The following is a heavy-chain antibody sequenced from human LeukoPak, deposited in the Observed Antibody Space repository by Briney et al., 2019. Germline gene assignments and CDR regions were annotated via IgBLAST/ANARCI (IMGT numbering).Heavy chain of an antibody. J-gene: IGHJ4*02. Sequence: SETLSLTCTVSGGSISSSSYYWGWIRQPPGKGLEWIGSIYYSGSTYYNPSLKSRVTISVDTSKNQFSLKLSSVTAADTAVYYCASGGDGYNWDYFDYWGQGTLVTVSS. D-gene: IGHD5-24*01. CDR3: ASGGDGYNWDYFDY. CDR1: GGSISSSSYY. V-gene: IGHV4-39*07. CDR2: IYYSGST.